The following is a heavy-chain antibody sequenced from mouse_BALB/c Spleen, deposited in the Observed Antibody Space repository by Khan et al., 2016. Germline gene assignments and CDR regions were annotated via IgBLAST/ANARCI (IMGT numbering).Heavy chain of an antibody. J-gene: IGHJ2*01. V-gene: IGHV3-2*02. Sequence: EVQLQESGPGLVKPSQSLSLTCTVTGYSITSDYAWNWIRQFPGNKLEWMGYISYSGSTSYNPSLKSRISITRDTSKNQFFLQLNSVTTEDTATSYCARYDYDDGYYFDYWGQGTTLTVSS. D-gene: IGHD2-4*01. CDR3: ARYDYDDGYYFDY. CDR2: ISYSGST. CDR1: GYSITSDYA.